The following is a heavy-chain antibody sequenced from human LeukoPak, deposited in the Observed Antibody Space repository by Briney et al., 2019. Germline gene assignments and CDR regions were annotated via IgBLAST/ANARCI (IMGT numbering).Heavy chain of an antibody. J-gene: IGHJ4*02. Sequence: ASVKVSCKASGYTFTGYYMHWVRQAPGQGLEWMGWINPNSGGTNYAQKFQGRVTMTRDTSIGTAYMELSRLRSDDTAVYYCARGGGSYSVDFDYWGQGTLVTVSS. V-gene: IGHV1-2*02. CDR2: INPNSGGT. CDR3: ARGGGSYSVDFDY. CDR1: GYTFTGYY. D-gene: IGHD1-26*01.